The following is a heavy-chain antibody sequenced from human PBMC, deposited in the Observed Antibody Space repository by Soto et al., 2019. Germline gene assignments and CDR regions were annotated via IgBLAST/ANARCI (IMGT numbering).Heavy chain of an antibody. D-gene: IGHD3-10*01. J-gene: IGHJ6*02. CDR3: AKDQTMVRGVRYYYYGMDV. Sequence: PGGSLRLSCAASGFTFSSYAMSWVRQAPGKGLEWVSAISGSGGSTYCADSVKGRFTISRDNSKNTLYLQMNSLRAEDTAVYYCAKDQTMVRGVRYYYYGMDVWGQGTTVTVSS. V-gene: IGHV3-23*01. CDR2: ISGSGGST. CDR1: GFTFSSYA.